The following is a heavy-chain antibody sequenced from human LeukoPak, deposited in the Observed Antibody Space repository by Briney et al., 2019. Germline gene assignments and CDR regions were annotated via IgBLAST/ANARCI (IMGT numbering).Heavy chain of an antibody. CDR3: ARVAGSIDY. CDR1: VYTFTTYD. J-gene: IGHJ4*02. CDR2: MNPNSGYT. V-gene: IGHV1-8*03. D-gene: IGHD6-19*01. Sequence: ASVKVSSKASVYTFTTYDINWVRQATGQGLEWVGWMNPNSGYTGYAQKFQGRVTITRDTSISTAYMELSSLRSEDTAVYYCARVAGSIDYWGQGTLVTVSS.